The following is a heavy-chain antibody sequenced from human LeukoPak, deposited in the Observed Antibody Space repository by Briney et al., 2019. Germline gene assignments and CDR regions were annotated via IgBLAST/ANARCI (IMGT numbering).Heavy chain of an antibody. J-gene: IGHJ5*02. D-gene: IGHD6-19*01. CDR2: IKQDGSEK. V-gene: IGHV3-7*04. Sequence: GGSLRLSCAASGLTFSSYWMSWVRQAPGKGLEWVANIKQDGSEKYYVDSVKGRFTISRDNAKNSLYLQMNSLRAEDTAVYYCARDQGGSGWYLDNWFDPWGQGTLVTVSS. CDR1: GLTFSSYW. CDR3: ARDQGGSGWYLDNWFDP.